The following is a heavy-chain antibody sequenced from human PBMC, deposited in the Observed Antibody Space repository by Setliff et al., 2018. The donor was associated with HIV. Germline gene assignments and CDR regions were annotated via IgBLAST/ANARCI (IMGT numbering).Heavy chain of an antibody. CDR1: GGSISSGSYY. J-gene: IGHJ4*02. CDR2: IYYSGTA. Sequence: SETLSLTCTVSGGSISSGSYYWGWIRQPPGKGLEWIGSIYYSGTAYYNPSLKSRVTISVDTSKNLFSLKLNSVTAADTALYYCAGSILTGYYTFGADYWGQGTLVTVSS. D-gene: IGHD3-9*01. V-gene: IGHV4-39*07. CDR3: AGSILTGYYTFGADY.